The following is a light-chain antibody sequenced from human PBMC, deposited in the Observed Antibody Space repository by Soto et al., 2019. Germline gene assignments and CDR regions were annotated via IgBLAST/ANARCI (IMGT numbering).Light chain of an antibody. CDR3: SAYTVSRTYV. CDR2: NVY. Sequence: QSLLTQPASVSGSPGQSITISCTGTSSDVGAYNFVSWHQQHTGKAPKLVIYNVYDRPSGISYRFSGSKSGNTASLTISGLQGEDEADYYCSAYTVSRTYVFGTGTKVTVL. V-gene: IGLV2-14*03. CDR1: SSDVGAYNF. J-gene: IGLJ1*01.